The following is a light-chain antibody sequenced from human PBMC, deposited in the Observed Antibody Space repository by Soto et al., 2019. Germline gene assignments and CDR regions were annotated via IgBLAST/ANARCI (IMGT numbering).Light chain of an antibody. Sequence: EIVLTQSPGTLSLSPGERLPLSCRARQSVSGDLAWYHHKPGQAPRLLIYDASTRALDTPARFAGSGSGTEFTLTISSLQSEDFAVYFCQQYNNWPITFGQGTRLEI. CDR1: QSVSGD. CDR2: DAS. J-gene: IGKJ5*01. CDR3: QQYNNWPIT. V-gene: IGKV3-15*01.